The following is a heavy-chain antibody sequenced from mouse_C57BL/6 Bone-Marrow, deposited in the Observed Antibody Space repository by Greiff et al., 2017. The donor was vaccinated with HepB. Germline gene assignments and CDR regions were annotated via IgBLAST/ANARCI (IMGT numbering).Heavy chain of an antibody. CDR1: GFSLTSYG. D-gene: IGHD1-1*01. Sequence: VKLMESGPGLVQPSQSLSITCTVSGFSLTSYGVHWVRQSPGKGLEWLGVIWSGGSTDYNAAFISRLSISKDNSKSQVFFKMNSLQADDTAIYYCARTYYYGGAYFDVWGTGTTVTVSS. CDR2: IWSGGST. J-gene: IGHJ1*03. CDR3: ARTYYYGGAYFDV. V-gene: IGHV2-2*01.